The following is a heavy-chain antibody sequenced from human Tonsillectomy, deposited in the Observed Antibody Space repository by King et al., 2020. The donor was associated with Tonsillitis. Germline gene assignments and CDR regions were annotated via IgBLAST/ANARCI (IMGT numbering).Heavy chain of an antibody. V-gene: IGHV3-66*01. CDR3: VAYYDSSGYYSDY. J-gene: IGHJ4*02. CDR2: IYSGGST. CDR1: GFTVSSNY. Sequence: VQLVESGGGLVQPGGSLRLSCAASGFTVSSNYMSWVRQAPGKGLEGVAVIYSGGSTYYADSVKGRFTISRDNSKNTLYLQMNSLRAEDTAVYYCVAYYDSSGYYSDYWGQGTLVTVSS. D-gene: IGHD3-22*01.